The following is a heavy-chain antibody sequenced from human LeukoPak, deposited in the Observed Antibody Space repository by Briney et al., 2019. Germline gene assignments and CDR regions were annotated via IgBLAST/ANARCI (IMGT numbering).Heavy chain of an antibody. CDR3: AKADYYDSSGYYYGGVSVDY. V-gene: IGHV3-23*01. Sequence: GGSLRLSCAASGFTFSSHAMSWVRQAPGKGLEWVSAISGSGGSTYYADSVKGRFTISRDNSKNTLYLQMNSLRAEDTAVYYCAKADYYDSSGYYYGGVSVDYWGQGTLVTVSS. CDR2: ISGSGGST. J-gene: IGHJ4*02. D-gene: IGHD3-22*01. CDR1: GFTFSSHA.